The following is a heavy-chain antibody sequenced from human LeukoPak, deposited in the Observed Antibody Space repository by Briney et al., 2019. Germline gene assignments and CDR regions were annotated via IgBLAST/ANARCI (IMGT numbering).Heavy chain of an antibody. CDR2: INPNSGGT. Sequence: GASVTVSCKASGYTFTGYYMHWVRQAPGQGLEWMGWINPNSGGTNYAQKFQGRVIMTRDTSISTAYMELSRLRSDDTAVYYCASPYYYDSSGYYPFDYWGQGTLVTVSS. D-gene: IGHD3-22*01. CDR3: ASPYYYDSSGYYPFDY. CDR1: GYTFTGYY. J-gene: IGHJ4*02. V-gene: IGHV1-2*02.